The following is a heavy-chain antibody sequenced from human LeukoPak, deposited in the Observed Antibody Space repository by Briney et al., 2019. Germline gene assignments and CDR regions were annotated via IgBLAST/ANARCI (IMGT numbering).Heavy chain of an antibody. J-gene: IGHJ3*02. D-gene: IGHD4-17*01. Sequence: KPSETLSLTCTVSAGSISSYYWSWIRQPPGKELEWIAYMYYSGSGNYNPSLKSRVTMSIDTSKSQFSLKLSSVTAADTAVYYCARGTVTTSMKAFDIWGQGTMVTVSS. CDR3: ARGTVTTSMKAFDI. V-gene: IGHV4-59*08. CDR2: MYYSGSG. CDR1: AGSISSYY.